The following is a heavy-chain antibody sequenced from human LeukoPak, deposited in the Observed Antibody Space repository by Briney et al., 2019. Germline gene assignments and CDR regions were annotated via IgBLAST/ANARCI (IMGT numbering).Heavy chain of an antibody. Sequence: GASVKVSCKASGYTFTSNGISWVRQAPGQGLEWVGWISAYNGNTNYAQTLQGRATMTTDTSTSTASMDLRSLRYDDTDVYYCARDGSVLPAAIKGDYYYYYYMDVWGKGTTVTVSS. CDR2: ISAYNGNT. CDR1: GYTFTSNG. J-gene: IGHJ6*03. CDR3: ARDGSVLPAAIKGDYYYYYYMDV. V-gene: IGHV1-18*01. D-gene: IGHD2-2*02.